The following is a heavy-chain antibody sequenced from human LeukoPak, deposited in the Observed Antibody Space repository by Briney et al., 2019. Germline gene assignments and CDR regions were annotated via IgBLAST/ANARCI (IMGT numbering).Heavy chain of an antibody. CDR3: ASVKGLVDYYFDY. V-gene: IGHV1-69*06. J-gene: IGHJ4*02. CDR2: IIPIFGTA. CDR1: GGTFSSYA. D-gene: IGHD2-15*01. Sequence: SVKVSCKASGGTFSSYAISWVRQAPGQGLEWMGGIIPIFGTANYAQKFQGRVTITADKSTGTAYMELSSLRSEDTAVYYCASVKGLVDYYFDYWGQGTLVTVSA.